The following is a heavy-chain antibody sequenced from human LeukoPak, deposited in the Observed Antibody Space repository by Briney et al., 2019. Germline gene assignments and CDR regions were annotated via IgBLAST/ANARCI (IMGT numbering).Heavy chain of an antibody. CDR3: ARRSTIFGVVIRYYFDY. CDR2: INHSGST. CDR1: GGSSSGNY. J-gene: IGHJ4*02. D-gene: IGHD3-3*01. V-gene: IGHV4-34*01. Sequence: SETLSLTCAVYGGSSSGNYWSWIRQPPGKGLEWIGEINHSGSTNYNPSLKSRVTISVDTSKNQFSLKLSSVTAADTAVYYCARRSTIFGVVIRYYFDYWGQGTLVTVSS.